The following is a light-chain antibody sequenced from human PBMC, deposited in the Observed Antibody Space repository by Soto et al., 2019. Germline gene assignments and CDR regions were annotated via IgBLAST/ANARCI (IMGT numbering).Light chain of an antibody. J-gene: IGKJ4*02. V-gene: IGKV1-5*03. CDR2: KAS. Sequence: DIQMTQSPSTLSASVGDRVTITCRASQSISSWLAWYQQKPGKAPELLSYKASSLESGVPSRFSGSGSGTEFTLTISSLQPDDFATYYCQQYNSYSLTFGGGTKVDIK. CDR1: QSISSW. CDR3: QQYNSYSLT.